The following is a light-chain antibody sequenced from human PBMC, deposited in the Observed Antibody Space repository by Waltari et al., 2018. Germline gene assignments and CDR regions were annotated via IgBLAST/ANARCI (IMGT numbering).Light chain of an antibody. CDR1: QSITTY. J-gene: IGKJ1*01. V-gene: IGKV1-39*01. CDR3: QQTYSTPPWT. Sequence: DIQMTQSPSSLSASVGDTVTITCRASQSITTYLNWYQQKAGKATELLIFGASSLQTGVPSRFSGSGSGTDFTLTINSLQPEDFATYYCQQTYSTPPWTFGQGTNMEI. CDR2: GAS.